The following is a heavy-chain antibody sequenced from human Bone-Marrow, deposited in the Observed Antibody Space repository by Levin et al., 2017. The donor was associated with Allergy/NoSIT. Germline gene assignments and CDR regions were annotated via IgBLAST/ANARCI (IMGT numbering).Heavy chain of an antibody. CDR1: GFTFSDYA. CDR2: ISSSGGTI. CDR3: VRDGYIFGSKRPHFDY. V-gene: IGHV3-48*01. D-gene: IGHD5-18*01. Sequence: GGSLRLSCAASGFTFSDYAMNWVRQAPGKGLEWVSYISSSGGTIYYADSVKGRFTISRDSAQNSLFLQMDSLRTEDTTRYYCVRDGYIFGSKRPHFDYWGQGTLVTVSS. J-gene: IGHJ4*02.